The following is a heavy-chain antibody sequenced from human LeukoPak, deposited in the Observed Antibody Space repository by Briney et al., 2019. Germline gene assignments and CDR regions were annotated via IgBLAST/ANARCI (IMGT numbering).Heavy chain of an antibody. CDR3: AGLRPYGSGSYYPYAANWFDP. CDR1: GYSFTSYW. J-gene: IGHJ5*02. CDR2: IYPGDSDT. Sequence: GESLKISCKGSGYSFTSYWIGWVRQMPGKGLEWMGIIYPGDSDTRYSPSFQGQVTISADKSISTAYLQWSSLKASDTAMYYCAGLRPYGSGSYYPYAANWFDPWGQGTLVTVSS. V-gene: IGHV5-51*01. D-gene: IGHD3-10*01.